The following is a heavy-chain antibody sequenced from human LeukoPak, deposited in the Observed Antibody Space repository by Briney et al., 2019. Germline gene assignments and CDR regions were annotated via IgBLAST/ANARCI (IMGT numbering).Heavy chain of an antibody. J-gene: IGHJ4*02. CDR1: GYTFTSYG. CDR3: ARVHGWELPYYFDY. Sequence: ASVKVSCKASGYTFTSYGISWVRQAPGQGLEWMGWISAYNGNTNYAQKLQGRVTMTTDTSTGTAYMELRSLRSDDTAVYYCARVHGWELPYYFDYWGQGTLVTVSS. D-gene: IGHD1-26*01. CDR2: ISAYNGNT. V-gene: IGHV1-18*01.